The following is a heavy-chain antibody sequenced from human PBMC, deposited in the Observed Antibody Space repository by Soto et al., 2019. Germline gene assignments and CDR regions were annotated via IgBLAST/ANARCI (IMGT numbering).Heavy chain of an antibody. CDR1: GFTFSSYA. Sequence: GGSLRLSCAASGFTFSSYAMSWVRQAPGKGLEWVSAINGSGTSTDYADSVKGRFTISRDKSKNTLYLQMNSLRVEDTGVYYSGSLERASFRYTVAYWGQGILVTVS. CDR2: INGSGTST. D-gene: IGHD3-16*02. CDR3: GSLERASFRYTVAY. V-gene: IGHV3-23*01. J-gene: IGHJ4*02.